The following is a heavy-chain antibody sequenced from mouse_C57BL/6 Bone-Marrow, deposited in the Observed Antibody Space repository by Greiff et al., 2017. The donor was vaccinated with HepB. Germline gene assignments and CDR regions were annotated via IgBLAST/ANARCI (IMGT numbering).Heavy chain of an antibody. V-gene: IGHV1-19*01. CDR3: AKSPPRYGCRSWYFDV. CDR2: INPYNGGT. J-gene: IGHJ1*03. CDR1: GYTFTDYY. D-gene: IGHD2-14*01. Sequence: VQLQQSGPVLVKPGASVKMSCKASGYTFTDYYMNWVKQSHGKSLEWIGVINPYNGGTSYNQRFKGKATLTVDKSSSTAYMKLNSLTSEDAAVYSGAKSPPRYGCRSWYFDVWGTGTTVTVSS.